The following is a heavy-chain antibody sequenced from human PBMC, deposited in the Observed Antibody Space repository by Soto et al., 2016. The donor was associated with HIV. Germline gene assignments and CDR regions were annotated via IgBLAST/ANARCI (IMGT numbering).Heavy chain of an antibody. J-gene: IGHJ3*02. Sequence: QVQLVQSGAEVKKPGASVKVSCKASGYTFTSYYMHWVRQAPGQGLEWMGIINPSGGSTSYAQKFQGRVTMTRDTSTSTVYMELSSLRSEDTAVYYCARDSSGYYDSSGYYYPGAFDIWGQGTMVTVSS. CDR3: ARDSSGYYDSSGYYYPGAFDI. CDR1: GYTFTSYY. V-gene: IGHV1-46*01. D-gene: IGHD3-22*01. CDR2: INPSGGST.